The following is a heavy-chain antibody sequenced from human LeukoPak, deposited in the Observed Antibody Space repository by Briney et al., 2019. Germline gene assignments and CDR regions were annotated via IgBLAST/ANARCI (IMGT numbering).Heavy chain of an antibody. D-gene: IGHD3-10*01. Sequence: SETLSLTCTVSGGSISSYYWSWIRQPPGKGLEWIGYIYYSGSTNYNPSLKSRVTISVDTSKNQFSLKLSSVTAADTAVYYCARFPRVLLWFGELDYWGQGTLVTVSS. V-gene: IGHV4-59*08. J-gene: IGHJ4*02. CDR2: IYYSGST. CDR3: ARFPRVLLWFGELDY. CDR1: GGSISSYY.